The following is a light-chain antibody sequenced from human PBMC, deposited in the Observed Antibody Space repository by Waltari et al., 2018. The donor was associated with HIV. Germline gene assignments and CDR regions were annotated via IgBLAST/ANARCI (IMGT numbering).Light chain of an antibody. Sequence: IQMTQSPSSLYASVGDRITITCRASQNVDSWLAWYQQRPGRAPKLLIYKASTLEYGVPARFTGSGSGTNFTLTINSLHPDDFATYYCQQYNSDFYTFGLGTRLDLK. CDR3: QQYNSDFYT. CDR1: QNVDSW. J-gene: IGKJ2*01. V-gene: IGKV1-5*03. CDR2: KAS.